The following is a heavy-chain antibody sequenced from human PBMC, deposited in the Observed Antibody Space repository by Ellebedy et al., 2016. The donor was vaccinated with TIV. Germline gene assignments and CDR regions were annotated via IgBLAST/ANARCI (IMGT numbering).Heavy chain of an antibody. Sequence: PGGSLRLSCAASGFTLSNYAMSWVRQAPGQGLQWVASVNNGNNPYYAESARGRFTISRDTFMNTVSLQMNRLRDEDTAVYYCARDGNQLDYWGQGTLVIVSS. V-gene: IGHV3-23*01. J-gene: IGHJ4*02. D-gene: IGHD1-1*01. CDR2: VNNGNNP. CDR1: GFTLSNYA. CDR3: ARDGNQLDY.